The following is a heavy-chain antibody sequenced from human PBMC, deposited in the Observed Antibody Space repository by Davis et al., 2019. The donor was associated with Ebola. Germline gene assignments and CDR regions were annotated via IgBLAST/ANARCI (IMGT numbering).Heavy chain of an antibody. CDR3: TSPTGGAFDI. D-gene: IGHD3-16*01. Sequence: GESLKISCAASGFTLSDHHMEWVRQAPGKGLEWVGLSRNKVNSYSTEYAASVKGRFTISRADSNKTAYLQMNSLKIEDTAVYYCTSPTGGAFDIWGQGTVVTVSS. CDR2: SRNKVNSYST. J-gene: IGHJ3*02. CDR1: GFTLSDHH. V-gene: IGHV3-72*01.